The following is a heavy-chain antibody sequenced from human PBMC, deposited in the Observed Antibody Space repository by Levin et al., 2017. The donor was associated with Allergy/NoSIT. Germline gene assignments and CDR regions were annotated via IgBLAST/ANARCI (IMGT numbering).Heavy chain of an antibody. Sequence: LRLSCTVSGGSISSGGYYWSWIRQHPGKGLEWIGYIYYSGSTYYNPSLKSRVTISVDTSKNQFSLKLSSVTAADTAVYYCARRRRIYGLFDYWGQGTLVTVSS. CDR1: GGSISSGGYY. CDR3: ARRRRIYGLFDY. J-gene: IGHJ4*02. V-gene: IGHV4-31*03. CDR2: IYYSGST. D-gene: IGHD2-15*01.